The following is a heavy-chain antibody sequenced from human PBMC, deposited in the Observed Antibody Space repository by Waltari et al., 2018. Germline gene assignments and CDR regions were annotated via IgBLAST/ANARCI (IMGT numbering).Heavy chain of an antibody. D-gene: IGHD3-3*01. CDR1: GGSISSSSYY. CDR2: IYYSGST. Sequence: QLQLQESGPGLVKPSETLSLTCTVSGGSISSSSYYWGWIRQPPGKGLEWIGSIYYSGSTYYNPSLKSRVTISVDTSKNQFSLKLSSVTAADTAVYYCARLSPLEWLSSNWFDPWGQGTLVTVSS. CDR3: ARLSPLEWLSSNWFDP. V-gene: IGHV4-39*01. J-gene: IGHJ5*02.